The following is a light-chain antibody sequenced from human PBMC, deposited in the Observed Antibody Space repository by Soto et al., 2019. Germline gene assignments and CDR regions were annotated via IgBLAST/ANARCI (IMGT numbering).Light chain of an antibody. CDR1: RDISSW. J-gene: IGKJ4*01. CDR3: QQPDSLPLT. Sequence: TPKRSSVAASVEGGVPITCRASRDISSWLAWYQQKPGQAPNILVFAASTLQRGVPTRFSVRGSGTEFTLTIGSRHPEESAIYYCQQPDSLPLTFGGGTKVDIK. CDR2: AAS. V-gene: IGKV1-12*01.